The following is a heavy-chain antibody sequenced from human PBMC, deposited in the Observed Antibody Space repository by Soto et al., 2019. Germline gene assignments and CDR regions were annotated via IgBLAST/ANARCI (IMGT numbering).Heavy chain of an antibody. CDR3: ARVENVMLPPDY. D-gene: IGHD2-15*01. J-gene: IGHJ4*02. V-gene: IGHV4-31*03. CDR2: IYYSVST. CDR1: GGSIRSGGYY. Sequence: QVQRQESGPGLVKPSQTLSLTCTVSGGSIRSGGYYWSWVRQHPGKGLEWIGYIYYSVSTYYNPSLNSRVTISVDTSKNQFSLKLSSVTAADTAVYYCARVENVMLPPDYWGQGTLVTVSS.